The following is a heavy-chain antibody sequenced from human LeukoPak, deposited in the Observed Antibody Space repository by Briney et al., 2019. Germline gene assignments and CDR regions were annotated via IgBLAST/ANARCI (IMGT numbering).Heavy chain of an antibody. CDR2: ISGGGGTT. V-gene: IGHV3-23*01. CDR3: AREETDGADWFDP. Sequence: GGSLRLSCAASGFTFSGYAMNWIRQAPGKGLEWVSAISGGGGTTYYTDSVKGRFTISRDNSKNTLYLQMNSLRAEDTAVYYCAREETDGADWFDPWGQGTLVTVSS. D-gene: IGHD4-17*01. J-gene: IGHJ5*02. CDR1: GFTFSGYA.